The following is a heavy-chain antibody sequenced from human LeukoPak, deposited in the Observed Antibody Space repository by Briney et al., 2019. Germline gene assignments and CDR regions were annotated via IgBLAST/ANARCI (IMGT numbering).Heavy chain of an antibody. CDR2: INHSGST. Sequence: SETLSLTCAVYGGSFSGYYWSWIRQPPGKGLEWIGDINHSGSTNYNPSLKSRVTISVDTSKNQFSLKLSSVTAADTAVYYCARGRYYDFWSGHRQRYNWFDPWGQGTLVTVSS. D-gene: IGHD3-3*01. CDR1: GGSFSGYY. CDR3: ARGRYYDFWSGHRQRYNWFDP. J-gene: IGHJ5*02. V-gene: IGHV4-34*01.